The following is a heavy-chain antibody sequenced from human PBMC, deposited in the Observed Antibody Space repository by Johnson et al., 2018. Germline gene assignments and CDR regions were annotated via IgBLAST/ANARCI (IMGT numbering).Heavy chain of an antibody. CDR2: IRWNRGRI. J-gene: IGHJ3*02. CDR1: GFTFDDYA. Sequence: VQLVESGGGLVQPGRSLRLSCAASGFTFDDYAMHWVRQAPGKGLEWVSGIRWNRGRIGYADSVKGRFTISRDNAKNSLYLQMNSLRAEDTALYYCAKDIWGYGEHGAFDIWGQGTMVTVSS. D-gene: IGHD4-17*01. V-gene: IGHV3-9*01. CDR3: AKDIWGYGEHGAFDI.